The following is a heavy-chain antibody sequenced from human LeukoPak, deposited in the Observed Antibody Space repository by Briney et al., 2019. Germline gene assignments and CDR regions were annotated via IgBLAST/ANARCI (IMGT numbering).Heavy chain of an antibody. Sequence: PGGSLRLSCAASGFSFDEYTLHWVRQAPGKGLEWVSLISWDGGSRDYADSVKGRFTISRDNAKNSLYLQMNSLRAEDTAVYYCARDAYGDYLDYWGQGTLVTVSS. J-gene: IGHJ4*02. CDR3: ARDAYGDYLDY. V-gene: IGHV3-43*01. D-gene: IGHD4-17*01. CDR1: GFSFDEYT. CDR2: ISWDGGSR.